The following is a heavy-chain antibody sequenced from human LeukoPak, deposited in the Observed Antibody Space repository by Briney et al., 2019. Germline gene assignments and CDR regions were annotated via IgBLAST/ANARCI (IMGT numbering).Heavy chain of an antibody. V-gene: IGHV1-46*01. CDR1: GGTFSSYA. CDR3: AREVSSGWYVAGY. D-gene: IGHD6-19*01. J-gene: IGHJ4*02. Sequence: GASVKVSCKASGGTFSSYAISWVRQAPGQGLEWMGIINPSGGSTSYAQKFQGRVTMTRDTSTSTVYMELSSLRSEDTAVYYCAREVSSGWYVAGYWGQGTLVTVSS. CDR2: INPSGGST.